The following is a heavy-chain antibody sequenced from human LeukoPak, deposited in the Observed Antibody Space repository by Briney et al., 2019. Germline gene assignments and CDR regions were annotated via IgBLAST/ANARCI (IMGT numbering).Heavy chain of an antibody. CDR3: ARARTDYYYDSSGYYYTIYYFDY. Sequence: PGGSLRLSCAASGFTVSSNYMSWVRQAPGKGLEWVSVIYSGDSTYYADSVKGRFTISRDNSKNTLYLQMNSLRAEDTAVYYCARARTDYYYDSSGYYYTIYYFDYWGQGTLVTVSS. D-gene: IGHD3-22*01. J-gene: IGHJ4*02. CDR1: GFTVSSNY. CDR2: IYSGDST. V-gene: IGHV3-53*01.